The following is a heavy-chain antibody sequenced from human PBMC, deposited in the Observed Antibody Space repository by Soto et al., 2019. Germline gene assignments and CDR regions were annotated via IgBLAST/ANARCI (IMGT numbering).Heavy chain of an antibody. CDR2: IYWDDDR. J-gene: IGHJ4*02. D-gene: IGHD3-16*01. V-gene: IGHV2-5*02. CDR1: GFSLSTTPVG. CDR3: ERITPFVFKGYYFDY. Sequence: QITLKESGPTLVKPTQTLTLTCTLSGFSLSTTPVGVGCIRQPPGKALEWLALIYWDDDRSYKPSLTNRLTITKDTSGCKVVLTLTNVDPVDTATYYCERITPFVFKGYYFDYWGPGILVTVSS.